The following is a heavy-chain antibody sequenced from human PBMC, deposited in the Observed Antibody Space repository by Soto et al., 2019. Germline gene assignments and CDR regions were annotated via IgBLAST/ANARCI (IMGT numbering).Heavy chain of an antibody. J-gene: IGHJ4*02. D-gene: IGHD3-3*01. Sequence: GGSLRLSCAASGFTFSSYAMSWVRQAPGKGLEWASAISGSGGSTYYADSVKGRFTISRDNSKNTLYLQMNSLRAEDTAVYYCAKGELDHFIIRFLDDYWGKGTLVTVSS. V-gene: IGHV3-23*01. CDR1: GFTFSSYA. CDR2: ISGSGGST. CDR3: AKGELDHFIIRFLDDY.